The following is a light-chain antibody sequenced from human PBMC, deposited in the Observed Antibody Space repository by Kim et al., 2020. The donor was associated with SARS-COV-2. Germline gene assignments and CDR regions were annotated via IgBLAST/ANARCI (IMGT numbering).Light chain of an antibody. J-gene: IGLJ3*02. V-gene: IGLV2-14*03. CDR1: GNVFGEYDW. CDR3: STYTTTTTL. CDR2: IVY. Sequence: PEQSITISCTGTGNVFGEYDWVSWYQQHPGTGPKLMIYIVYNRPSGVSNRFSGSKSGNTASLHITGLQAEDEADYYCSTYTTTTTLFGGGTQLTVL.